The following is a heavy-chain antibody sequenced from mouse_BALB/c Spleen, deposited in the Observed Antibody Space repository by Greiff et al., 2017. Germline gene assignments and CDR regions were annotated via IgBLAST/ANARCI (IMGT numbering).Heavy chain of an antibody. CDR1: GYTFTCYW. Sequence: QVQLQQSGAELAKPWASVKMSCKASGYTFTCYWMHWVKQRPGQGLEWIGYINPSTGYTEYNQKFKDKATLTADKSSSTAYMQLSSLTSEDSAVYYCARTAYSHAMDYWGQGTSVTVSS. J-gene: IGHJ4*01. V-gene: IGHV1-7*01. D-gene: IGHD2-12*01. CDR2: INPSTGYT. CDR3: ARTAYSHAMDY.